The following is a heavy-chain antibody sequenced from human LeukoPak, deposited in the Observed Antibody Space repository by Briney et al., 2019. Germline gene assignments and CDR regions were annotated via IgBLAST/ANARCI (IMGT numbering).Heavy chain of an antibody. V-gene: IGHV1-46*01. D-gene: IGHD1-7*01. CDR1: GYTFTSYY. CDR3: ARDEGPPRYNWNYGGPDY. Sequence: ASVKVSCKASGYTFTSYYMHWMRQAPGQGLEWMGITNPSGGSTSYAQKFQGRVTMTRDTSTNTFYMELSSLRSEDTAVYYCARDEGPPRYNWNYGGPDYWGQGTLVTVSS. CDR2: TNPSGGST. J-gene: IGHJ4*02.